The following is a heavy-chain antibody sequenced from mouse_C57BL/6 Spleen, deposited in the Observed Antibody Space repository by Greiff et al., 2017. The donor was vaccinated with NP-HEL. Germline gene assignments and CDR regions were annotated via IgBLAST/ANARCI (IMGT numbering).Heavy chain of an antibody. J-gene: IGHJ2*01. D-gene: IGHD2-5*01. CDR1: GYTFTSYW. V-gene: IGHV1-61*01. CDR2: IYPSDSET. Sequence: QVQLQQPGAELVRPGSSVKLSCKASGYTFTSYWMDWVKQRPGQGLEWIGNIYPSDSETHYNQKFKDKATLTVDKSSSTAYMQLSSLTSEDSAVYYCARWSNYGVYFDYWGQGTTLTVSS. CDR3: ARWSNYGVYFDY.